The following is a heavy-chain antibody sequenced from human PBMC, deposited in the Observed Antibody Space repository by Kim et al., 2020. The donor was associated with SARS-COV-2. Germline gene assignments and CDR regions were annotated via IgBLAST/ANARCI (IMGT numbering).Heavy chain of an antibody. CDR3: ATVGGQWLVPFFDY. CDR1: GFTFSSYA. Sequence: GGSLRLSCAASGFTFSSYAMHWVRQAPGKGLEWVAVISYDGSNKYYADSVKGRFTISRDNSKNTLYLQMNSLRAEDTAVYYCATVGGQWLVPFFDYWGQGTLVTVSS. J-gene: IGHJ4*02. V-gene: IGHV3-30-3*01. CDR2: ISYDGSNK. D-gene: IGHD6-19*01.